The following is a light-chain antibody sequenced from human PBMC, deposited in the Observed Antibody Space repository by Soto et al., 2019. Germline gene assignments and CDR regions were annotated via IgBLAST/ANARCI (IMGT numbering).Light chain of an antibody. V-gene: IGLV2-14*01. CDR2: EVT. Sequence: QSALTQPASVPGSPGQSITISCTGTSGDIGSYTYVSWYQQYPGKAPKLLISEVTNRPSGVSNRFSGSKSGNTASLTISGLQAEDEAHYYCSSYPKNSPPVVFGGGTKVTVL. J-gene: IGLJ2*01. CDR3: SSYPKNSPPVV. CDR1: SGDIGSYTY.